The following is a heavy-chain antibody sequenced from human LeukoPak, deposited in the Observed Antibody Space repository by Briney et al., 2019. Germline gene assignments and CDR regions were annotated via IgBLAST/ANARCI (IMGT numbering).Heavy chain of an antibody. D-gene: IGHD6-6*01. Sequence: GGSLRLSCAASGFTFNSYAMSWVRQAPGKGLEWVSTISGSGVDTYFADSVKGRFTISRDISRDTLFLQMNSLRAEDTAVYYCAKDSSPFTCAYFDYWGLGTLVTVSS. CDR1: GFTFNSYA. CDR3: AKDSSPFTCAYFDY. CDR2: ISGSGVDT. V-gene: IGHV3-23*01. J-gene: IGHJ4*02.